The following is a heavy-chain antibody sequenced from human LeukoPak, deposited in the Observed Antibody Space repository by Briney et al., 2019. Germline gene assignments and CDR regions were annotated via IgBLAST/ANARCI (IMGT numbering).Heavy chain of an antibody. CDR2: INSDGSST. Sequence: LGGSLRLSCAASGFTFSSYWMHWVRQAPGKGLVWVSRINSDGSSTSYADSVKGRFTISRDNAKNTLYLQMNSLRAEDTAVYYCARVHQKGDYGDSGGDAFDIWGQGTLVTVSS. D-gene: IGHD4-17*01. CDR1: GFTFSSYW. J-gene: IGHJ3*02. CDR3: ARVHQKGDYGDSGGDAFDI. V-gene: IGHV3-74*01.